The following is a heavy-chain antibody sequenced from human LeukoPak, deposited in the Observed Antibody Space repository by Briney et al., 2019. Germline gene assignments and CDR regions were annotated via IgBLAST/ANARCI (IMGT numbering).Heavy chain of an antibody. Sequence: PSETLSLTCAVYGGSFSGYYWSWIRQHPGKGLEGVGEINHSGSTNYNPSLKGRVTISVDTSKNQFSLKLSSVTAADTAVYYCAAVAGSYYYYYMVVWGKGTTVTVSS. CDR3: AAVAGSYYYYYMVV. V-gene: IGHV4-34*01. CDR1: GGSFSGYY. J-gene: IGHJ6*03. D-gene: IGHD6-19*01. CDR2: INHSGST.